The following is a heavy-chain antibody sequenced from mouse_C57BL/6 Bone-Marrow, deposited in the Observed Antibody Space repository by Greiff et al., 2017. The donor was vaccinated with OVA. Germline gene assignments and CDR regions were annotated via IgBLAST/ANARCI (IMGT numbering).Heavy chain of an antibody. D-gene: IGHD2-5*01. Sequence: DVQLQESGAELVRPGASVKLSCTASGFNIKDDYMHWVKQRPEQGLEWIGWIDPENGDTEYASKFQGKATITADTSSNTAYLQLSSLTSEDTAVYYCTLTYYSNYFDYWGQGTTLTVSS. CDR2: IDPENGDT. J-gene: IGHJ2*01. V-gene: IGHV14-4*01. CDR3: TLTYYSNYFDY. CDR1: GFNIKDDY.